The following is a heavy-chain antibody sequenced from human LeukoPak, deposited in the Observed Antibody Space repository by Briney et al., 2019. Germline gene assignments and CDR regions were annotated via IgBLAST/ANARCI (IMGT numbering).Heavy chain of an antibody. CDR1: GGSISSSSYY. D-gene: IGHD6-13*01. J-gene: IGHJ4*02. V-gene: IGHV4-39*01. Sequence: SETLSLTCTVSGGSISSSSYYWGWIRQPPGKGLEWIGSIYYSGSTYYNPSLKSRVTISVDTSKNQFSLKLSSVTAADTAVYYCARRGRNSSSWYLLDYWGQGTLVTVSS. CDR2: IYYSGST. CDR3: ARRGRNSSSWYLLDY.